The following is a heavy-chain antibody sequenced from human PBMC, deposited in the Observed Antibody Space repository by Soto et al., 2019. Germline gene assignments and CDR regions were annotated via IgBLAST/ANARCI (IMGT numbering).Heavy chain of an antibody. V-gene: IGHV1-69*01. CDR1: GGTFSSYA. CDR2: IIPIFGTA. Sequence: QVQLVQSGAEVKKPGSSVKVSCKASGGTFSSYAISWVRQAPGQGLEWMGGIIPIFGTANYAQKFQGRVTITADESTSTSYMELSSLRSEDTAVYYFARMLCSGGSCRTYWFDPWGQGTLVTVSS. CDR3: ARMLCSGGSCRTYWFDP. J-gene: IGHJ5*02. D-gene: IGHD2-15*01.